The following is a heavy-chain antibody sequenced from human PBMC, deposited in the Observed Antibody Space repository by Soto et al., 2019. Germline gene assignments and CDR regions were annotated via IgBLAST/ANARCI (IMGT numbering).Heavy chain of an antibody. J-gene: IGHJ4*02. CDR1: GGSFSGYY. CDR3: ARGVDPTATIGQPNPALDY. Sequence: SETLSLTCAVYGGSFSGYYWSWIRQPPGKGLEWIGEINHSGSTNYNPSLKSRVTISVDTSKNQFSLKLSSVTAADTAVYYCARGVDPTATIGQPNPALDYWGQGTLVTISS. V-gene: IGHV4-34*01. CDR2: INHSGST.